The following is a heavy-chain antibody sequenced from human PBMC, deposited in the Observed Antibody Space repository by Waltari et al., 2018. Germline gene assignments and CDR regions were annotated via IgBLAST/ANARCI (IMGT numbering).Heavy chain of an antibody. CDR2: MNPNSGNT. V-gene: IGHV1-8*01. D-gene: IGHD2-2*01. CDR3: ARGSTYYCSSTSCQDRYDY. CDR1: GYTFTSYD. Sequence: QVQLVQSGAEVKKPGASVKVSCKASGYTFTSYDINWVRQATGQGLEWMGWMNPNSGNTGYAQKFQGRGTMTRNTSISTAYMELSSLRSEDTAVYYCARGSTYYCSSTSCQDRYDYWGQGTLVTVSS. J-gene: IGHJ4*02.